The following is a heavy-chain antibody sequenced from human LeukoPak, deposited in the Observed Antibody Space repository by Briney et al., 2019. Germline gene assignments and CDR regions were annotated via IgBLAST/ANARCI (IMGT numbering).Heavy chain of an antibody. CDR3: AKNYDFLTGYSLNYFDY. Sequence: GGSLTLSCAASGFTFGDYAMRWVRQPPGKGLEWFSGIIWNSGSTSYPHSVKGRFTISRDNAKNPLYLQLNSLRAEDTALYYCAKNYDFLTGYSLNYFDYWGQGTLVTVSS. CDR2: IIWNSGST. V-gene: IGHV3-9*01. D-gene: IGHD3-9*01. CDR1: GFTFGDYA. J-gene: IGHJ4*02.